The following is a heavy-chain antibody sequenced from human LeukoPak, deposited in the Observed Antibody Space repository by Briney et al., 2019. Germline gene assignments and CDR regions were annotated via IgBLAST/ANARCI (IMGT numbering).Heavy chain of an antibody. D-gene: IGHD6-19*01. V-gene: IGHV3-23*01. Sequence: GGSLKLSCAASGFTFSSYAMSWVRQAPGKGLEWVSAISGSGGSTYYADSVKGRFTISRDNSKNTLYLQMDSLRAEDTAVYYCASPPYSSWHYWGQGTLVTVSS. CDR1: GFTFSSYA. CDR2: ISGSGGST. J-gene: IGHJ4*02. CDR3: ASPPYSSWHY.